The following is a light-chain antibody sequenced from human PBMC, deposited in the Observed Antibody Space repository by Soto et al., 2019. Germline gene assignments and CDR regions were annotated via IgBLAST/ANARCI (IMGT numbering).Light chain of an antibody. J-gene: IGKJ3*01. V-gene: IGKV1-6*01. CDR2: ATS. Sequence: AIQMTQSPSSLSASVGDRVTITCRASQDIRNDLGWYQQKPGKAPKLLIYATSSLQSGVPSRFSGTGTGTDFTLTISSLLPEDFATYYCLQVHNYPLAFGPGTKVDLK. CDR3: LQVHNYPLA. CDR1: QDIRND.